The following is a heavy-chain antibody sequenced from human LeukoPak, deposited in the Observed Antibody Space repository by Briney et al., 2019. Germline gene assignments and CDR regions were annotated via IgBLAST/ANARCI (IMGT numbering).Heavy chain of an antibody. Sequence: GASVRVSCKDSVYTFTGYYMHWVRQAPGQGLEWMGRINPNSGGTNYAQKFQGRVTMTRDTSISTAYMELSRLRSDDTAVYYCARDPVAGAIPLDYWGQGTLVTVSS. V-gene: IGHV1-2*06. CDR2: INPNSGGT. D-gene: IGHD6-19*01. CDR1: VYTFTGYY. CDR3: ARDPVAGAIPLDY. J-gene: IGHJ4*02.